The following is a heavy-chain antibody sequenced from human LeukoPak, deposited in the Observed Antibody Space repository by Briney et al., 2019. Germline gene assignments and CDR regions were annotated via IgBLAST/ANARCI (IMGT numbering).Heavy chain of an antibody. CDR2: ISSSDNTI. Sequence: PGGSLRLSCAASGFTFSDYYMSWIRQAPGKGLEWVSYISSSDNTIYYSDSVKGRFTISRDNAKNSLYLQMNSLRAEDTAVYYCARDTYGDSRVDKGYLKTNWFDPWGQGTLVTVSS. CDR3: ARDTYGDSRVDKGYLKTNWFDP. CDR1: GFTFSDYY. V-gene: IGHV3-11*04. D-gene: IGHD4-17*01. J-gene: IGHJ5*02.